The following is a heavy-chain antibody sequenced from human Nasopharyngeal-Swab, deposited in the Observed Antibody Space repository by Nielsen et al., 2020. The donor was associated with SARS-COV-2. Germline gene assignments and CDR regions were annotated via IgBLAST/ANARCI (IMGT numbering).Heavy chain of an antibody. CDR2: INTNTGNP. CDR3: ARDAVLLWFGELSWYYYYYMDV. Sequence: ASVKVSCKASGYTFTSYAMNWVRQAPGQGLEWMGWINTNTGNPTYAQGFTGRFVFSLDTSVSTAYLQISSLKAEDTAVYYCARDAVLLWFGELSWYYYYYMDVWGKGTTVTVSS. D-gene: IGHD3-10*01. CDR1: GYTFTSYA. V-gene: IGHV7-4-1*02. J-gene: IGHJ6*03.